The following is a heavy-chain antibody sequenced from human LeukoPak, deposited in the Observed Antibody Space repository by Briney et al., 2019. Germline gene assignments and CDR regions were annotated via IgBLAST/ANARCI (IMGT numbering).Heavy chain of an antibody. V-gene: IGHV4-39*07. CDR1: DGSISSNNYY. CDR2: LHYSGST. J-gene: IGHJ4*02. D-gene: IGHD3-22*01. CDR3: ARGDYDSRGYYHFDH. Sequence: SETLSLTCTVSDGSISSNNYYWAWIRQPPGKGLEWIGSLHYSGSTYYSPSLNSRVTMSIDTSKNQVSLKLSSVIAADTAVYYCARGDYDSRGYYHFDHWGQGTLVTVSS.